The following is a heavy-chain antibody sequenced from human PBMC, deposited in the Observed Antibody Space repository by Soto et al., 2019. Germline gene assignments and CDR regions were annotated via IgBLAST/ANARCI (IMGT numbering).Heavy chain of an antibody. Sequence: TSETLSLTCAVYGGSFSGYYWSWIRQPPGKGLEWIGEINHSGSTNYNASLKSRVTTSVDTSNNHFSLKLSSVTAADTAVYYCASGYFDYWGQGTLVTVSS. CDR3: ASGYFDY. V-gene: IGHV4-34*01. CDR1: GGSFSGYY. CDR2: INHSGST. J-gene: IGHJ4*02.